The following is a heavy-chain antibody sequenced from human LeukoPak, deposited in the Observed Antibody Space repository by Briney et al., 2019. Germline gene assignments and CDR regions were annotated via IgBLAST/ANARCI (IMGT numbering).Heavy chain of an antibody. D-gene: IGHD3-10*01. V-gene: IGHV4-39*07. J-gene: IGHJ3*02. Sequence: PSETLSLTCTVSGGSISSSSYYWGWIRQPPGKGLEWIGSIYYSGSTYYNPSLKSRVTISVDTSKNQFSLKLSSVTAADTAVYYCARDLGALWFGDRHAFDIWGQGTMVTVSS. CDR1: GGSISSSSYY. CDR3: ARDLGALWFGDRHAFDI. CDR2: IYYSGST.